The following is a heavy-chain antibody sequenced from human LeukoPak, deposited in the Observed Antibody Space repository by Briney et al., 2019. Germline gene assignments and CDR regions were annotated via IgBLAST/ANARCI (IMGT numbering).Heavy chain of an antibody. CDR3: ARAAGTKVFDY. CDR1: GGSIRGYY. CDR2: IYYSGST. D-gene: IGHD6-13*01. V-gene: IGHV4-59*01. Sequence: PSETLSLTCTGPGGSIRGYYWSWIRQPPGKGLEWIGYIYYSGSTNYNPSLKSRVTISVDTSKNQFSLKLSSVTAADTAVYYCARAAGTKVFDYWGQGTLVTVSS. J-gene: IGHJ4*02.